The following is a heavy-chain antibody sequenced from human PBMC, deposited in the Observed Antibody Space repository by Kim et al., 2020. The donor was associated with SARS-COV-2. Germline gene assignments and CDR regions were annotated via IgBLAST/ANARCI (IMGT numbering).Heavy chain of an antibody. Sequence: SETLSLTCAVYGGSFSGYYWSWIRQPPGKGLEWIGEINHSGSTNYNPSLKSRVTISVDTSKNQFSLKLSSVTAADTAVYYCARAVAAASDYWGQGTLVTV. V-gene: IGHV4-34*01. CDR1: GGSFSGYY. D-gene: IGHD6-13*01. J-gene: IGHJ4*02. CDR2: INHSGST. CDR3: ARAVAAASDY.